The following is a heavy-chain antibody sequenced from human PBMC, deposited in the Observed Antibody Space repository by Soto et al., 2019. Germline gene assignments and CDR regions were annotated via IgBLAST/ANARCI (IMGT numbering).Heavy chain of an antibody. J-gene: IGHJ4*02. V-gene: IGHV3-30-3*01. CDR2: ISFDGSDK. CDR3: VRQRQFENGYHLGFGY. CDR1: GFTFSGYT. Sequence: QVQLVESGGGVVQPGRSLRLSCAASGFTFSGYTMHWVRQAPGKGLEWVAAISFDGSDKYYADSVKDRVTISRGNSKNTVCAQMNTLSTADTTVYYCVRQRQFENGYHLGFGYWGRGTLVTVSS. D-gene: IGHD6-25*01.